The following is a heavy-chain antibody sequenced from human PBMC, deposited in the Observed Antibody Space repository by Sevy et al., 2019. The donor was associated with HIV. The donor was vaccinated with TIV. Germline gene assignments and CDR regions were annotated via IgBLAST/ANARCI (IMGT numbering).Heavy chain of an antibody. CDR3: TRGTEWFGESTLDAFDI. V-gene: IGHV1-69*13. CDR1: GGTFSSYA. J-gene: IGHJ3*02. D-gene: IGHD3-10*01. CDR2: IIPIFGTA. Sequence: ASVKVSCKASGGTFSSYAISWVRQAPGQGLEWMGGIIPIFGTANYAQTFQGRVTITADESTSTAYMELSSLRSEDTAVYYCTRGTEWFGESTLDAFDIWGQGTMVTVSS.